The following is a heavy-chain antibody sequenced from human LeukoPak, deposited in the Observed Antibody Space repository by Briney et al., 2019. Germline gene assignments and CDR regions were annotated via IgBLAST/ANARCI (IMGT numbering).Heavy chain of an antibody. J-gene: IGHJ4*02. CDR2: IYYSGST. D-gene: IGHD2-2*01. CDR3: ARHEEYQLLGS. CDR1: GGSISSYY. V-gene: IGHV4-59*08. Sequence: SETLSLTCTVSGGSISSYYWSWIRQPPGKGLEWIGYIYYSGSTYYNPSLKSRVTISVDTSKNQFSLKLSSVTAADTAVYYCARHEEYQLLGSWGQGTLVTVSS.